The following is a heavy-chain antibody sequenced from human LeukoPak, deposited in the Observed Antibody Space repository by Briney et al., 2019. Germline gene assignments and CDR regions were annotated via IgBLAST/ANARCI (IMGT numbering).Heavy chain of an antibody. J-gene: IGHJ4*02. CDR2: ISWDGGST. CDR3: AKAKIAAAGPDYFDY. CDR1: GFTFDDYA. V-gene: IGHV3-43D*03. D-gene: IGHD6-13*01. Sequence: GGSLRLSCAAPGFTFDDYAMHWVRQAPGKGLEWVSLISWDGGSTYYADSVKGRFTISRDNSKNSLYLQMNSLRAEDTALYYCAKAKIAAAGPDYFDYWGQGTLVTVSS.